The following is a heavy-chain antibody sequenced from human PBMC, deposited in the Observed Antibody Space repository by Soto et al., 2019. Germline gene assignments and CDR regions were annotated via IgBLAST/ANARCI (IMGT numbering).Heavy chain of an antibody. CDR1: GDSINTSHW. J-gene: IGHJ5*02. CDR2: TDHSGTT. V-gene: IGHV4-4*02. CDR3: ARQTNSSPARGPNWFDP. Sequence: QVQLRESGPGLVRPSGTLSLTCAVYGDSINTSHWWSWVRQTPGKGLEWIGETDHSGTTNYNPSLKSRVTISMDKSKNLFSLKLNSVTAADTALYFCARQTNSSPARGPNWFDPWGQGALVTVSS. D-gene: IGHD6-19*01.